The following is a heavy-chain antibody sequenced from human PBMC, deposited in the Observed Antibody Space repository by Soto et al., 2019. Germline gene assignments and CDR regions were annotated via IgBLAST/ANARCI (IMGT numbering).Heavy chain of an antibody. CDR1: GFTFSSYG. V-gene: IGHV3-33*08. CDR2: IWYDGSNK. J-gene: IGHJ3*02. CDR3: ARDRGTGEELGAFDI. Sequence: GESLKISCAASGFTFSSYGMHWVRQAPGKGLEWVAVIWYDGSNKYYADSVKGRFTISRDNSKNTLYLQMNSLRAEDTAVYYCARDRGTGEELGAFDIWGQGTMVTVSS. D-gene: IGHD7-27*01.